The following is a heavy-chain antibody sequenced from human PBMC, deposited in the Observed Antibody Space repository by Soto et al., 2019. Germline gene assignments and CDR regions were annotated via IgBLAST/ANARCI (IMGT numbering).Heavy chain of an antibody. V-gene: IGHV4-59*01. CDR2: IRYTGYT. Sequence: SETLSLTCTVSSASISSSYWSWIRQPPGGGLEWIGYIRYTGYTDYTRSLKSRVTISVDTSKNQFSLSLTSVTAADTAVYYCARGRGVRGSIIITYYYYGLDVWGQGTTVTVSS. D-gene: IGHD3-10*01. J-gene: IGHJ6*02. CDR3: ARGRGVRGSIIITYYYYGLDV. CDR1: SASISSSY.